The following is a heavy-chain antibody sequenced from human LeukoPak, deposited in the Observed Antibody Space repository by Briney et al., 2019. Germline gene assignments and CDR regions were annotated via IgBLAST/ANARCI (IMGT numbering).Heavy chain of an antibody. CDR2: IYYSGST. V-gene: IGHV4-39*01. Sequence: SETLSLTCTVSGGSISSGGYYWGWIRQPPGKGLEWIGSIYYSGSTYYNPSLKSRVTISVDTSKNQFSLKLSSVTAADTAVYYCARQEGSSWYFDYWGQGTLVTVSS. D-gene: IGHD6-13*01. CDR1: GGSISSGGYY. CDR3: ARQEGSSWYFDY. J-gene: IGHJ4*02.